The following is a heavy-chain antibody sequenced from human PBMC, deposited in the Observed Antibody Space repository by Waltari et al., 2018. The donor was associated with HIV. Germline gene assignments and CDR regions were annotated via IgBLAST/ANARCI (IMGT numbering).Heavy chain of an antibody. J-gene: IGHJ4*02. D-gene: IGHD6-13*01. CDR2: ISGSGGST. Sequence: EVQLLASGGGLVQPGGSLRLSCAASGFTFSSYAMIWARQAPGKGLEWFSAISGSGGSTYYADSVKGRFTISRDNSKNTLYLQMNSLRAEDTAVYYCAKSGIAAAGTKVGGQGTLVTVSS. V-gene: IGHV3-23*01. CDR1: GFTFSSYA. CDR3: AKSGIAAAGTKV.